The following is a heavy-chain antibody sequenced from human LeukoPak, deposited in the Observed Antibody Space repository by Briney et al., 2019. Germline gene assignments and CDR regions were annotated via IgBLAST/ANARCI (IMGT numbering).Heavy chain of an antibody. CDR2: TLYGGSN. CDR1: SGSIDNEH. J-gene: IGHJ4*02. D-gene: IGHD6-13*01. CDR3: ASTIRIAAAAPTRFDY. V-gene: IGHV4-59*08. Sequence: SETLSLTCSVSSGSIDNEHWCWVRQPPGKGLEWIGHTLYGGSNKFNPSLKSRVTISVDTSKNQFSLKLSSVTAADTAVYYCASTIRIAAAAPTRFDYWGQGTLVTVSS.